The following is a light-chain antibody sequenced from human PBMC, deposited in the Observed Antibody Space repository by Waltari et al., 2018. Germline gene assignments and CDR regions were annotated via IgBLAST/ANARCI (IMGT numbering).Light chain of an antibody. CDR1: QSIGSS. V-gene: IGKV6-21*01. J-gene: IGKJ4*01. CDR2: YAS. Sequence: EIVLTQSLDFQSTIPNEKVNITCRASQSIGSSLHWYQQKPGQSPKLLINYASQSDSGVPSRFSGSGSGTDFTLTINSLEAEDAATYYCHQSSSIPLTFGRGTKVEIK. CDR3: HQSSSIPLT.